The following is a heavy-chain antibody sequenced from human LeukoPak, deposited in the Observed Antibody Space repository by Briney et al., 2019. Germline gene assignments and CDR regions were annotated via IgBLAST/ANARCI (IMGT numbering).Heavy chain of an antibody. CDR2: ISGSGGST. CDR3: AKVSDYYGSGSYGGVDY. J-gene: IGHJ4*02. CDR1: GVTFDDYA. Sequence: GGSLRLSCAASGVTFDDYAMHWVRQAPGKGLEWVSAISGSGGSTYYADSVKGRFTISRDNSKNTLYLQMNSLRAEDTAVYYCAKVSDYYGSGSYGGVDYWGQGTLVTVSS. D-gene: IGHD3-10*01. V-gene: IGHV3-23*01.